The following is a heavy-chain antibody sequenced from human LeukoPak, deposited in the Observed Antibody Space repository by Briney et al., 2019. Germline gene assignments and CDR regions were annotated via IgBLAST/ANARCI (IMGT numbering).Heavy chain of an antibody. CDR2: ISAYNGNT. CDR1: GYTFTSYG. D-gene: IGHD3-10*01. Sequence: ASVTLSCKASGYTFTSYGISWVRQAPGQGLEWMGWISAYNGNTNYAQKLQGRVTMTTDTSTSTAYMELRSLRSDDTAVYYCARDSSSMVRGVIITHSYYGMDVWGQGTTVTVSS. J-gene: IGHJ6*02. CDR3: ARDSSSMVRGVIITHSYYGMDV. V-gene: IGHV1-18*01.